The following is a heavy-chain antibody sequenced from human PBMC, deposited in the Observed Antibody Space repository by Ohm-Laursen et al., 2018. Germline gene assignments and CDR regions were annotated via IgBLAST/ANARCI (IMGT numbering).Heavy chain of an antibody. V-gene: IGHV3-66*04. Sequence: SLRLSCAASGFTVSSNYLSWVRQAPGKGLEWVSVIYSGGITYYADSVKGRFTISRDKSKNTLFLQMNSLRAEDTAVYHCARQIRPAPGRQNPFYYYGMDVWGQGTTVTVSS. CDR3: ARQIRPAPGRQNPFYYYGMDV. D-gene: IGHD6-13*01. J-gene: IGHJ6*02. CDR2: IYSGGIT. CDR1: GFTVSSNY.